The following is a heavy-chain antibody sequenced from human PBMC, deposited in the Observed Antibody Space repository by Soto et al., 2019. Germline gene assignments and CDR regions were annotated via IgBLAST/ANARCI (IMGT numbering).Heavy chain of an antibody. CDR3: ARDLGDYYYYGMDV. J-gene: IGHJ6*02. D-gene: IGHD7-27*01. CDR1: GGTFISYA. CDR2: IIPIFGTA. V-gene: IGHV1-69*13. Sequence: SVKVSCKASGGTFISYAISWVRQAPGQGLEWMGGIIPIFGTANYAQKFQGRVTITADESTSTAYMELSSLRSEDTAVYYCARDLGDYYYYGMDVWGQGTTVTVSS.